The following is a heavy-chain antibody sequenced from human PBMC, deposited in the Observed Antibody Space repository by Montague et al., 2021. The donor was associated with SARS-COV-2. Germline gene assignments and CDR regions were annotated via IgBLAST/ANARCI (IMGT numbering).Heavy chain of an antibody. CDR2: IDWDDDK. V-gene: IGHV2-70*04. Sequence: PALVTPTQTLTLTCTLSGFSLSTSGMRASWIRQPPGKALEWLARIDWDDDKFYSTSLKTRLTISKDTSKNQVVLTMTNMDPVDTATYYCARSYYDILTNYYDAFDIWGQGTMVTVPS. D-gene: IGHD3-9*01. CDR1: GFSLSTSGMR. J-gene: IGHJ3*02. CDR3: ARSYYDILTNYYDAFDI.